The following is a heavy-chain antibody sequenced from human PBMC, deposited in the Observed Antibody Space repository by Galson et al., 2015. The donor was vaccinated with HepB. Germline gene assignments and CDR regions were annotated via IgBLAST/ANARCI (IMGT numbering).Heavy chain of an antibody. D-gene: IGHD3-10*01. V-gene: IGHV7-4-1*02. CDR2: INTNTGNP. J-gene: IGHJ5*02. CDR3: ARSGITMVRGVIINPRPYNWFDP. CDR1: GYTFTNYA. Sequence: SVKVSCKASGYTFTNYAMNWVRQAPGQGLEWMGWINTNTGNPMYAQGFTGRFVFSLDTSVSTAYLQISSLKAEDTAVYYCARSGITMVRGVIINPRPYNWFDPWGQGTLVTVSS.